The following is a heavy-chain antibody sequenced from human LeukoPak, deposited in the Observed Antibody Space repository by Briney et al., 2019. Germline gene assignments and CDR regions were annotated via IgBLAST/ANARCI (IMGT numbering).Heavy chain of an antibody. J-gene: IGHJ4*02. Sequence: GGSLRLSCAASGFTFSSYAMSWVRQAPGKGLEWVSTIRSSGGSTHYADSVKGRFTISRDNSKNTLFLQMNSLRAEDTAVYYCAKGTYSSSPRDNWGQGTLVTVSS. V-gene: IGHV3-23*01. CDR1: GFTFSSYA. D-gene: IGHD6-6*01. CDR3: AKGTYSSSPRDN. CDR2: IRSSGGST.